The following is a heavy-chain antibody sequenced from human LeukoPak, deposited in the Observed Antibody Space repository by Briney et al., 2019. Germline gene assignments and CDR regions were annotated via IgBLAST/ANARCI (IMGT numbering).Heavy chain of an antibody. J-gene: IGHJ4*02. CDR2: IYYSGST. CDR1: GGSISSYY. CDR3: ARGGYYYGSGSSRNFDY. Sequence: SETLSLTCTVSGGSISSYYWSWIRQPPGKGLEWIGYIYYSGSTNYNPSLTSRVTISVDTSKNQFSLKLSSVTAADTAVYYCARGGYYYGSGSSRNFDYWGQGTLVTVSS. D-gene: IGHD3-10*01. V-gene: IGHV4-59*01.